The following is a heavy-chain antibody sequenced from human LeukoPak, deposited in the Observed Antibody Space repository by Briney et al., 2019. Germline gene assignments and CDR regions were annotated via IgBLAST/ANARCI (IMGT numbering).Heavy chain of an antibody. CDR2: MNPNSGNT. D-gene: IGHD3-10*01. CDR1: GYTFTSYD. V-gene: IGHV1-8*01. CDR3: ARGRITMVRGVIVDFDY. J-gene: IGHJ4*02. Sequence: ASVKVSCKASGYTFTSYDINWVRQATGQGLEWMGWMNPNSGNTGYAQKFQGRVTMTRNTSISTAYMELSSLRSEDTAVYYCARGRITMVRGVIVDFDYWGQGTLVTVSS.